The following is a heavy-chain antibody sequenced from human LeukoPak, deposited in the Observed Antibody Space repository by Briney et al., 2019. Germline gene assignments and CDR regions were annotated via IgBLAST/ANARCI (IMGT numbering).Heavy chain of an antibody. CDR2: INPSGGST. V-gene: IGHV1-46*01. D-gene: IGHD3-22*01. Sequence: ASVKVSCKASGYTFTSYYVHWVRQAPGQGLEWMGIINPSGGSTSYAQKFQGRVTMTRDMSTSTVYMELSSLRSEDTAVYYCARAGDYYDSSGYFDYWGQGTLVTVSS. J-gene: IGHJ4*02. CDR1: GYTFTSYY. CDR3: ARAGDYYDSSGYFDY.